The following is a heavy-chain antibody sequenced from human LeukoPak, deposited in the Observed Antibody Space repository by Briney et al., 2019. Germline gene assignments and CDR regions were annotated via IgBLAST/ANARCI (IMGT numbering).Heavy chain of an antibody. V-gene: IGHV3-30*18. CDR1: GFSFSNFG. CDR2: ISHDGSLE. J-gene: IGHJ3*01. Sequence: GRTLRLSCAASGFSFSNFGMHWVRQAPGKGLEGVAIISHDGSLEYFLDSVKGRFTISRDNSKNTLYLQMDSLRADDTAVYYCAKKNSYGSGAGDPLDVWGHGTLVTVSS. D-gene: IGHD3-10*01. CDR3: AKKNSYGSGAGDPLDV.